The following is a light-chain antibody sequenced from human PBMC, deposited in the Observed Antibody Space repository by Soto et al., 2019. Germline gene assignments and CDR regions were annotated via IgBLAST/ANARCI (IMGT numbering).Light chain of an antibody. V-gene: IGKV3-20*01. J-gene: IGKJ1*01. Sequence: IVLTQSPGTLSLSPGERATLSCRPSQTVTSSSLAWYQQNPGQAPRLLIYGASRRATGIPDRFSGSGSGTDFTLTISSLEPEDFAIYFCQYYGSSPGTFGQGTKVEIK. CDR3: QYYGSSPGT. CDR1: QTVTSSS. CDR2: GAS.